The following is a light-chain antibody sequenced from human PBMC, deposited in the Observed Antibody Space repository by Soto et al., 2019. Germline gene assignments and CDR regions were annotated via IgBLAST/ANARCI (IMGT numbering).Light chain of an antibody. CDR3: QQSYGTPWT. CDR2: VTS. J-gene: IGKJ1*01. Sequence: DIQMTQSPSSLSASVGDRVTITCRASQSIDKYLIWYQHKPGKAPNLLIYVTSTLQSGVPSRFSGSGNGTDFTLTISSLQPEDSATYFCQQSYGTPWTFGQGTRVEIK. CDR1: QSIDKY. V-gene: IGKV1-39*01.